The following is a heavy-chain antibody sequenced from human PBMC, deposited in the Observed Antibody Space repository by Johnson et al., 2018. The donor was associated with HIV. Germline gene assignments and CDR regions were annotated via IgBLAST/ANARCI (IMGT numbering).Heavy chain of an antibody. CDR2: LYSGGST. J-gene: IGHJ3*02. D-gene: IGHD3-22*01. Sequence: VQLVESGGGVVQPGRSLRLSCAASGFTVSRNYMSWVRQAAGKGLEWVSVLYSGGSTYYPDSVKGRFTISRENPKNSLYLQMNTLRAGDTAVYYCARDVGYDSSGYKGAFDIWGQGTMVTVSS. V-gene: IGHV3-66*01. CDR3: ARDVGYDSSGYKGAFDI. CDR1: GFTVSRNY.